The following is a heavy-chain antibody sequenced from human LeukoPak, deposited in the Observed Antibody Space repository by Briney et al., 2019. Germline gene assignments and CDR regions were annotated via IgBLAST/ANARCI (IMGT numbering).Heavy chain of an antibody. D-gene: IGHD6-19*01. J-gene: IGHJ5*02. V-gene: IGHV4-31*03. CDR3: ARELSVAGHNWFDP. CDR1: GGSISSGGYY. CDR2: IYYSGST. Sequence: SETLSLTCTVSGGSISSGGYYWSWIRQHPGKGLVWIGYIYYSGSTYYNPSLKSRVTISVDTSKNQFSLKLSSVTAADTAVYYCARELSVAGHNWFDPWGQGTLVTVSS.